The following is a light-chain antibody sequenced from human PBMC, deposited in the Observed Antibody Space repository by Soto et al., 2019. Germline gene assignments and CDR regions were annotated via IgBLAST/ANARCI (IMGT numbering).Light chain of an antibody. CDR1: QSISDT. CDR2: GAS. V-gene: IGKV3-20*01. Sequence: EIVMTQSPATLSVSPGGRATLSCRASQSISDTLAWYQQKPGQAPRLLIYGASSRATGIPDRFSGSGSGTDFTLTISRLEPEDFALYYCQHYVERSPITFGQRTRLEIK. CDR3: QHYVERSPIT. J-gene: IGKJ5*01.